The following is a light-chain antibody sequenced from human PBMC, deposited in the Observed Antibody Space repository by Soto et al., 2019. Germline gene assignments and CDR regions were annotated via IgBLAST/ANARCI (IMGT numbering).Light chain of an antibody. J-gene: IGKJ4*01. CDR2: RGL. Sequence: IRMTQSQVTLSVFPGYTATLSSRVSQSVSSYLDWFQQKPGQVPRLIMYRGLNRAIGGPARFSGSGAETDFTLIISSLQPEDFGTYYCRQVKAFLPLTFGGGTKVDI. CDR3: RQVKAFLPLT. V-gene: IGKV3-15*01. CDR1: QSVSSY.